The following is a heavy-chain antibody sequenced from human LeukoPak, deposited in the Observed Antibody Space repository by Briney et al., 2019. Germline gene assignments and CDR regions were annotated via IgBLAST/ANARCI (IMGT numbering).Heavy chain of an antibody. CDR2: ISYDGSNK. J-gene: IGHJ4*02. CDR1: GFTFSSYG. D-gene: IGHD2-2*01. CDR3: AKEFAAAALDY. V-gene: IGHV3-30*18. Sequence: GGSLRLSCAASGFTFSSYGMHWVRQAPGKGLEWVAVISYDGSNKYYADSVKGRFTISRDNSKNTLYLQMNSLRAEDTAVYYCAKEFAAAALDYWGQGTLVAVSS.